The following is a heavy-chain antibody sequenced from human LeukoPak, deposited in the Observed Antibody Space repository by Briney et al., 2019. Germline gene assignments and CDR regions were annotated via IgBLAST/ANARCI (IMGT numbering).Heavy chain of an antibody. J-gene: IGHJ4*02. D-gene: IGHD5-18*01. V-gene: IGHV4-59*01. Sequence: SETLSLTCTVSGGSISSYYWSWIRQPPGKGLEWIGYIYYSGSTNYNPSLKSRVTISVDTSKNQFSLKLCSVTAADTAVYYCASGDTAMGTYWGQGTLVAVSS. CDR2: IYYSGST. CDR1: GGSISSYY. CDR3: ASGDTAMGTY.